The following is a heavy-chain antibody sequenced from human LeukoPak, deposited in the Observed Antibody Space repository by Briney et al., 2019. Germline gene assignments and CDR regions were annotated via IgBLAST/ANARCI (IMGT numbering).Heavy chain of an antibody. D-gene: IGHD3-22*01. CDR1: GDSMSSYY. V-gene: IGHV4-59*01. CDR3: AREPDSSSYYFDY. Sequence: SENLSLTCTVSGDSMSSYYKSWIRKPPGKGLDWIGYIYYSGSTKYNPSLKSRVTISVDTSKNQFSLKLSSVTAADTAVYYCAREPDSSSYYFDYWGQGTLVTVSS. CDR2: IYYSGST. J-gene: IGHJ4*02.